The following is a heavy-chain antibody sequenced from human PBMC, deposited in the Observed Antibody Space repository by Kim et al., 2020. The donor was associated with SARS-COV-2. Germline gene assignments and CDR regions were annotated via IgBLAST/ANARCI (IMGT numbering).Heavy chain of an antibody. V-gene: IGHV3-30-3*01. D-gene: IGHD6-6*01. Sequence: GGSLRLSCAASGFTFSSYAMHWVRQAPGKGLEWVAVISYDGSNKYYADSVKGRFTISRDNSKNTLYLQMNSLRAEDTAVYYCAREYVYSSSSTYYYYYYGMDVWGQGTTVTVSS. CDR1: GFTFSSYA. CDR3: AREYVYSSSSTYYYYYYGMDV. J-gene: IGHJ6*02. CDR2: ISYDGSNK.